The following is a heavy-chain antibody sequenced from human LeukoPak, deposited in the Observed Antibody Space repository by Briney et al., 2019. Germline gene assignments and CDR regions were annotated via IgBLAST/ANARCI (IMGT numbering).Heavy chain of an antibody. J-gene: IGHJ4*02. CDR3: AGDNWGSADY. D-gene: IGHD7-27*01. CDR1: GGSISSYY. CDR2: IYYSGST. V-gene: IGHV4-59*01. Sequence: SETLSLTCTVSGGSISSYYWSWIRQPPGKGLEWIGYIYYSGSTNYNPSLKSRVTISVDTSKNQFSLKLSSVTAAYTAVYYCAGDNWGSADYWGQGTLVTVSS.